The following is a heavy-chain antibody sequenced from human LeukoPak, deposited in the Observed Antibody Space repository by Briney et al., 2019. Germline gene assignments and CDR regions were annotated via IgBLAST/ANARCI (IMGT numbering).Heavy chain of an antibody. Sequence: GGSLRLSCAASGFTFSSYAVSWVRQAPGKGLEYVSAISSNGGSTYYANSVKGRFTISRDNSKNTLYLQMGSLRAEDMAVYYCARGAYYGDYLDYWGQGSLVTVSS. V-gene: IGHV3-64*01. CDR1: GFTFSSYA. D-gene: IGHD4-17*01. CDR2: ISSNGGST. J-gene: IGHJ4*02. CDR3: ARGAYYGDYLDY.